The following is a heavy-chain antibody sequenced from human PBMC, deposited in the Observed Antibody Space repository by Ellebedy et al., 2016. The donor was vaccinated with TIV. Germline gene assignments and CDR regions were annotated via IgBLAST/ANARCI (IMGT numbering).Heavy chain of an antibody. V-gene: IGHV7-4-1*02. J-gene: IGHJ4*02. CDR2: INTNTGNP. CDR1: GYTFTSYS. Sequence: AASVKVSCKASGYTFTSYSMTWVRRAPGQGLEWMGWINTNTGNPTYAQGFTGRFVFSLDTSVSTAYLQISSLKAEDTAVYYCAREVKRFDYWGQGTLVTASS. CDR3: AREVKRFDY.